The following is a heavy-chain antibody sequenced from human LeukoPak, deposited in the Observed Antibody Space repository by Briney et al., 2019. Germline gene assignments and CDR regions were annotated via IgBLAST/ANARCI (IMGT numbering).Heavy chain of an antibody. CDR1: AGSSSSTGYY. CDR3: EGREGLAGDCPFDY. CDR2: IYFSGTT. J-gene: IGHJ4*02. V-gene: IGHV4-39*01. D-gene: IGHD2-21*02. Sequence: SETLSLTCTVAAGSSSSTGYYWDWVRQPPGKRLGWVGNIYFSGTTYYNPSLKSQVTISADTSNNQSSLQLTPVNASDTAAYYCEGREGLAGDCPFDYWGQGALVTVSS.